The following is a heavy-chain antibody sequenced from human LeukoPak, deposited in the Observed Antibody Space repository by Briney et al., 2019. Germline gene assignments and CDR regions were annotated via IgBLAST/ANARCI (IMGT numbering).Heavy chain of an antibody. CDR3: ARGQIGLRYFDWLSNPCFDY. V-gene: IGHV1-2*02. CDR1: GYTFTGYY. CDR2: INPNSGGT. J-gene: IGHJ4*02. Sequence: GASVKVSCKASGYTFTGYYMHWVRQAPGQGLEWMGWINPNSGGTNYAQKFQGRVTMTRDTSISTAYMELSRLRSDDTVVYYCARGQIGLRYFDWLSNPCFDYWGQGTLVTVSS. D-gene: IGHD3-9*01.